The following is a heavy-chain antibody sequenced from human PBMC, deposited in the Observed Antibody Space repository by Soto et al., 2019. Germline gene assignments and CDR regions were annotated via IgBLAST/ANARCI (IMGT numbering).Heavy chain of an antibody. V-gene: IGHV1-18*01. CDR1: GYTFSSYH. J-gene: IGHJ4*02. Sequence: QIQLVQSGAEVKKPGASVKVSCKASGYTFSSYHITWVRQAPGQGLEWMGWISAYNGNTNYAQNLQGRDTMTTDPTKGTAYMELRSLRSYDTAVYYSARDLLPVDYWGQGTLVTVSS. CDR3: ARDLLPVDY. CDR2: ISAYNGNT.